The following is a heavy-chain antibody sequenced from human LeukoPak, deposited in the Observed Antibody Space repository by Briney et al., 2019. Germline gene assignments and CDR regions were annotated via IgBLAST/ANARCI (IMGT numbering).Heavy chain of an antibody. D-gene: IGHD5-18*01. V-gene: IGHV3-30-3*01. CDR2: ISYDGNNK. Sequence: GGSLRLSCAASGFTFSSYAMHWVRQAPGKGLEWVANISYDGNNKYYADSVKGRFIISRDNSKKMLYLQMNSLRAEDTAVYYCARDPKGGFSYGWGAFDIWGQGTMVTVSS. J-gene: IGHJ3*02. CDR1: GFTFSSYA. CDR3: ARDPKGGFSYGWGAFDI.